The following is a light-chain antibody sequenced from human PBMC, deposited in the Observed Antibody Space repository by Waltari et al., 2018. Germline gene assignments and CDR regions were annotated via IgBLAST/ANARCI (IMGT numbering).Light chain of an antibody. CDR2: DAS. J-gene: IGKJ2*01. CDR1: QSVSSY. Sequence: EIVLTQSPATLSLSPGERATLSCRASQSVSSYLAWYQQKPGQAPRLLIYDASNRATGIPARFSGSGSGXDFTXTISXLXPEDFAVYYCQQRXNXPTFGQGTKLEIK. V-gene: IGKV3-11*01. CDR3: QQRXNXPT.